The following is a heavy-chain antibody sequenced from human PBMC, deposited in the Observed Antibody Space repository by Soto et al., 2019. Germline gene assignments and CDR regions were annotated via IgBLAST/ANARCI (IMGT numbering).Heavy chain of an antibody. J-gene: IGHJ4*02. CDR1: GYSFTSCW. V-gene: IGHV5-51*01. D-gene: IGHD3-22*01. CDR3: ARRRYYYDSSGYRQGEYSFDY. Sequence: GESLKISCKGSGYSFTSCWIGWVRQMPGKGLEWMGRIYPGDSYTRYSPSFQGQVTISADKSISTAYLQWSSLKASDTAMYYCARRRYYYDSSGYRQGEYSFDYWGQGTLVTVSS. CDR2: IYPGDSYT.